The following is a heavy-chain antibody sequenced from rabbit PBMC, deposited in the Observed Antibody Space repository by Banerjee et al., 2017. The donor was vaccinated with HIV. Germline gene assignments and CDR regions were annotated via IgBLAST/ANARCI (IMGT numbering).Heavy chain of an antibody. Sequence: QQQLVESGGDLVKPEGSLALTCKASGFTISSSYYMCWVRQAPGKGLEWIACIYAGSSGNTYYASWAKGRFTVSKTSSTTVTLQMTSLTAADTATYFCARATSSPYLWGPGTLVTVS. CDR2: IYAGSSGNT. CDR1: GFTISSSYY. J-gene: IGHJ6*01. CDR3: ARATSSPYL. V-gene: IGHV1S45*01. D-gene: IGHD1-1*01.